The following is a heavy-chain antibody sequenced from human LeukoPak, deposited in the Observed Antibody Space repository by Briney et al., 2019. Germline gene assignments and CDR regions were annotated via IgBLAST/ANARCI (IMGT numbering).Heavy chain of an antibody. CDR3: ARHVEVYDFWSGYYPPDY. CDR2: ISSSSSYI. J-gene: IGHJ4*02. V-gene: IGHV3-21*01. Sequence: GGSLRLSCAASGFTFSSYSMNWVRQAPGKGLEWVSSISSSSSYIYYADSVKGRFTISRDNAKNSLYLQMNSLRAEDTAVYYCARHVEVYDFWSGYYPPDYWGQGTLVTVSS. CDR1: GFTFSSYS. D-gene: IGHD3-3*01.